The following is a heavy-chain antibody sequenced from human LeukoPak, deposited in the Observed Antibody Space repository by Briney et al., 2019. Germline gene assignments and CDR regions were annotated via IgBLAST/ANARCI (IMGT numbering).Heavy chain of an antibody. CDR2: IIPILGIA. CDR3: ATDPAAYCGGDCYSG. CDR1: GGTFSSYA. Sequence: SVKVSCKASGGTFSSYAISWVRQAPGQGLEWMGRIIPILGIANYAQKFQGRVTITADKSTSTAYMELSSLRSEDTAVYYCATDPAAYCGGDCYSGWGQGTLVTVSS. J-gene: IGHJ4*02. V-gene: IGHV1-69*04. D-gene: IGHD2-21*02.